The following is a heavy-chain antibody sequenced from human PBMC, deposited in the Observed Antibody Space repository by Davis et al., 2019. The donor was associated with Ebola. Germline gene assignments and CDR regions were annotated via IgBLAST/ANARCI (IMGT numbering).Heavy chain of an antibody. CDR3: AKGLGYCSGGSCSRDYYYGMDV. J-gene: IGHJ6*02. D-gene: IGHD2-15*01. V-gene: IGHV1-3*01. CDR2: INAGNGNT. Sequence: ASVKVSCKASGYTFTSYAMHWVRQAPGQRLEWMGWINAGNGNTKYSQKFQGRVTITRDTSASTAYMELSSLRSEDTAVYYCAKGLGYCSGGSCSRDYYYGMDVWGQGTTVTVSS. CDR1: GYTFTSYA.